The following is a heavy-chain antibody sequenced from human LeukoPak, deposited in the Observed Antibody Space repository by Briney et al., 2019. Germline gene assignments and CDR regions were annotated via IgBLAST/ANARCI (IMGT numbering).Heavy chain of an antibody. CDR1: GFTFSSYE. J-gene: IGHJ6*02. Sequence: PGGSLRLSCAASGFTFSSYEMNWVRQAPGKGLEWVSYISSSSSTIYYADSVKGRFTISRDNAKNSLYLQMNSLRAEDTAVYYCAREAYSSSFPYYYYGMDVWGQGTTVTVSS. CDR2: ISSSSSTI. V-gene: IGHV3-48*03. CDR3: AREAYSSSFPYYYYGMDV. D-gene: IGHD6-6*01.